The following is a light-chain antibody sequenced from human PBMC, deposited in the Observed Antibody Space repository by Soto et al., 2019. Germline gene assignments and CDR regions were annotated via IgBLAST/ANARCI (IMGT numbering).Light chain of an antibody. Sequence: EIAMTQSPATLSLSPREGATHSRKASQSVSSKLAWYQQKPGQAPRLLIYGASTRATGIPARFSGSGSGTEFNLIISSLQSEDSAVYDCQQYNSWMWTFGQGTKVDIK. CDR2: GAS. CDR3: QQYNSWMWT. J-gene: IGKJ1*01. V-gene: IGKV3-15*01. CDR1: QSVSSK.